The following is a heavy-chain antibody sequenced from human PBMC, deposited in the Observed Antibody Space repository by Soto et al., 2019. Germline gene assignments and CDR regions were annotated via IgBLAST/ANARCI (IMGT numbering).Heavy chain of an antibody. CDR1: GYSFTSYG. CDR3: ARDPLGLRYFDWLLCNTLYSNYYYGMDV. CDR2: ISAYNGNT. V-gene: IGHV1-18*04. D-gene: IGHD3-9*01. Sequence: XSVKVSCPAAGYSFTSYGIIWVRQAPGQGPEWMGWISAYNGNTNYAQKLQGRVTMTTDTSTSTAYMELRSLRSDDTAVYYCARDPLGLRYFDWLLCNTLYSNYYYGMDVWGQGTTVTVSS. J-gene: IGHJ6*02.